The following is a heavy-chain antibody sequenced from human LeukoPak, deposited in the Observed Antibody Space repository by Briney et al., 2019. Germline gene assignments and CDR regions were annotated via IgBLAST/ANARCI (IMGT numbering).Heavy chain of an antibody. V-gene: IGHV4-59*08. Sequence: SETLSLTCTVSGGSISHYYWSWIRQPPGKGLEWIGYIYYSGSTNYNPSLKSRVTISVDTSNNQFSLKLSSVTAADTAVYYCARHHHEITIFGVVINYYGMHVWGQGTTVTVSS. D-gene: IGHD3-3*01. CDR2: IYYSGST. J-gene: IGHJ6*02. CDR3: ARHHHEITIFGVVINYYGMHV. CDR1: GGSISHYY.